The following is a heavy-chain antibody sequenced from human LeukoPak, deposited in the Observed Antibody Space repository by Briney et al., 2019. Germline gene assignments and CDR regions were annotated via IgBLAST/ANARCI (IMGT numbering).Heavy chain of an antibody. CDR1: GGSFSGYY. V-gene: IGHV4-34*01. J-gene: IGHJ4*02. D-gene: IGHD6-13*01. CDR3: ARGKITIAAAGFSRCYFDY. CDR2: INHSGST. Sequence: PSETLSLTCAVYGGSFSGYYWSWIRQPPGKGLEWIGEINHSGSTNYNPSLNSRVTISVDTSKNQFSLKLSSVTAADTAVYYCARGKITIAAAGFSRCYFDYWGQGTLVTVSS.